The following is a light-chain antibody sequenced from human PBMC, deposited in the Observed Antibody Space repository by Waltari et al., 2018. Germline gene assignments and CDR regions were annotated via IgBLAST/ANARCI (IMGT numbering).Light chain of an antibody. V-gene: IGKV1-5*03. CDR2: KAS. J-gene: IGKJ1*01. CDR1: QSISSR. CDR3: QQYDSYST. Sequence: DIQMTQSPSTLSASVGDRVTITCRASQSISSRLAWYQQKPGKAPNLLIYKASSLESGVPSRFSGSGSGTEFTLTINSLQPDDFATYYYQQYDSYSTFGQGTKVEIK.